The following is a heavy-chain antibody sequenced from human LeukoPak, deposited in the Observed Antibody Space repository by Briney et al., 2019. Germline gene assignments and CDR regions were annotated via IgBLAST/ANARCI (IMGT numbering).Heavy chain of an antibody. J-gene: IGHJ5*02. V-gene: IGHV1-69*05. D-gene: IGHD6-25*01. CDR3: ARGLGLVAAQGRNWFDP. Sequence: ASVKVSCKASGGTFSSYAISWVRQARGQGLEWMGGIIPIFGTANYAQKFQGRVTITTDESTSTAYMELSSLRSEDTAVYYCARGLGLVAAQGRNWFDPWGQGTLVTVSS. CDR2: IIPIFGTA. CDR1: GGTFSSYA.